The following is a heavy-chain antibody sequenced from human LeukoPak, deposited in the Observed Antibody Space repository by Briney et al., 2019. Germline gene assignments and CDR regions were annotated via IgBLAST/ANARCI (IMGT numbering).Heavy chain of an antibody. CDR2: IYYSGSN. J-gene: IGHJ5*02. CDR1: VGSISSYY. Sequence: PSETLSLTCTVSVGSISSYYWRWLRQPPGKGLEWLGYIYYSGSNNYNPSLKSRVTISVDTSKNQFSLKLSSVTAADTAVYYCARDHEGYCSSTSCYFGFDPWGQGTLVTVSS. D-gene: IGHD2-2*01. CDR3: ARDHEGYCSSTSCYFGFDP. V-gene: IGHV4-59*01.